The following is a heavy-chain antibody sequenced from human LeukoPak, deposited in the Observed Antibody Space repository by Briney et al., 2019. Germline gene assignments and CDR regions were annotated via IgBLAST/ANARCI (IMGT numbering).Heavy chain of an antibody. D-gene: IGHD5-12*01. CDR2: INHSGST. CDR1: GGSFSGYY. CDR3: ARGLRRWLRDPFDY. Sequence: KPSETLSLTCAVYGGSFSGYYWSWIRQPPGKGLEWIGEINHSGSTNYNPSLKSRVTISVDTSKNQFSLKLSSVTAADTAVYYCARGLRRWLRDPFDYWGQGTLVTVSS. J-gene: IGHJ4*02. V-gene: IGHV4-34*01.